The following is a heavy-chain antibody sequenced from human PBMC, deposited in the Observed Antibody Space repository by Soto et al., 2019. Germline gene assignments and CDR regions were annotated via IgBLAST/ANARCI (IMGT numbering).Heavy chain of an antibody. CDR1: GDSVSSNSAA. CDR2: TYYRSKWYN. J-gene: IGHJ6*02. Sequence: SQTLSLTCAISGDSVSSNSAAWNWIRQSPSRGLEWLGRTYYRSKWYNDYAVSVKSRITINPDTSKNQFSLQLNSVTPEDTAVYYCARTSSSWYSSYYHYYVMDFWGQGTTVTVS. CDR3: ARTSSSWYSSYYHYYVMDF. V-gene: IGHV6-1*01. D-gene: IGHD6-13*01.